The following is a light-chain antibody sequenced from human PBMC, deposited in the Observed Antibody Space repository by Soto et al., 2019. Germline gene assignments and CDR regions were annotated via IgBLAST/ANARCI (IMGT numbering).Light chain of an antibody. V-gene: IGKV3-15*01. CDR3: QQYNNWPPRT. J-gene: IGKJ4*01. Sequence: EIVMTQSPAPLSVSPGDRATLSCRASQSVSSSLAWYQQIPGQAPRLLIYDASTRATGIPARFGGSGSGTEFTLTISSLQSEDFAVYYCQQYNNWPPRTFGGGTKVELK. CDR1: QSVSSS. CDR2: DAS.